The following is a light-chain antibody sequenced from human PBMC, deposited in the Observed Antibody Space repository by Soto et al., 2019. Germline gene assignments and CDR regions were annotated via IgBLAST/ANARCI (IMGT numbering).Light chain of an antibody. V-gene: IGKV1-33*01. Sequence: DIQMTQSPSSLSASVGDRVTITCQASQDISNSLSWYQQKPGKAPKLLITDAATLEAGVPSRFSGSGSGTEFTFASSRRQPEDIATYFCLQHDNVPTFGLGTKLEVK. CDR2: DAA. CDR1: QDISNS. J-gene: IGKJ2*01. CDR3: LQHDNVPT.